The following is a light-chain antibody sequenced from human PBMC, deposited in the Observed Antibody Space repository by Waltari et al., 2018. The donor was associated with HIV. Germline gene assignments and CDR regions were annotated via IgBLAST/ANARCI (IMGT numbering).Light chain of an antibody. J-gene: IGKJ4*01. CDR1: QSISNTA. V-gene: IGKV3-20*01. CDR2: GAS. CDR3: QQYGSSPLT. Sequence: EIVLTQSPGTLSLSPGESATLSCRASQSISNTALGWYQVKSGQAPRLLIFGASTRATGIPDRFSGSGSGTDFTLTISRLEPEDFAVYYCQQYGSSPLTFGGGTKVEIK.